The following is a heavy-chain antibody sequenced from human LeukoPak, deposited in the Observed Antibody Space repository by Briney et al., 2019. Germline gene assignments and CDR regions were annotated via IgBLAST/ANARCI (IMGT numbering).Heavy chain of an antibody. CDR3: ARAAVPAATDKYYFDY. J-gene: IGHJ4*02. CDR2: MNPNSGNT. Sequence: ASVKVSCKASGYTFISYDINWVRQATGQGLEWMGWMNPNSGNTGYAQKFQGRVTMTRNTSISTAYTELSSLRSEDTAVYYCARAAVPAATDKYYFDYWGQGTLVTVSS. CDR1: GYTFISYD. V-gene: IGHV1-8*01. D-gene: IGHD2-2*01.